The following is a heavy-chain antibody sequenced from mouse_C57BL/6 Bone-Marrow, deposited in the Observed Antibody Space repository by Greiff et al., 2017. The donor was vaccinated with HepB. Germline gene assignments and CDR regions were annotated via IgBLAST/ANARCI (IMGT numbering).Heavy chain of an antibody. CDR2: INPNNGGT. V-gene: IGHV1-18*01. CDR3: ARELWLRQGVYFDY. D-gene: IGHD2-2*01. CDR1: GYTFTDYN. Sequence: EVQLQQSGPELVKPGASVKIPCKASGYTFTDYNMDWVKQSHGKSLEWIGDINPNNGGTIYNQKFKGKATLTVDKSSSTAYMELRSLTSEDTAVYYCARELWLRQGVYFDYWGQGTTLTVSS. J-gene: IGHJ2*01.